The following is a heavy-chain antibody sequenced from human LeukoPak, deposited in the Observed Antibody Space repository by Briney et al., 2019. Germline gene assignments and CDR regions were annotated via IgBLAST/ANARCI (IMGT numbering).Heavy chain of an antibody. CDR2: IIPILGIA. D-gene: IGHD3-22*01. CDR1: GGTFSSYA. J-gene: IGHJ5*02. Sequence: SVKVSCKASGGTFSSYAISWVRQAPGQGLEWMGRIIPILGIANYAQKFQGRVTMTEDTSTDTAYMELSSLRSEDTAVYYCATDLNYYDSSGPKPSNWFDPWGQGTLVTVSS. CDR3: ATDLNYYDSSGPKPSNWFDP. V-gene: IGHV1-69*04.